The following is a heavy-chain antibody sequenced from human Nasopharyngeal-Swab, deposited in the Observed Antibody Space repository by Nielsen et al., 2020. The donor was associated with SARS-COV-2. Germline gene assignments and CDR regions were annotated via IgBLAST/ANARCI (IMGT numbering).Heavy chain of an antibody. V-gene: IGHV1-18*01. CDR1: GYIFTGYG. J-gene: IGHJ3*02. Sequence: ASVKVSCKTSGYIFTGYGLSWVRQAPGQGLEWMGWISVHNGRTNYAQKLQGRVTMTTDTSTSTGYMELRSLRSDDTAVYYCAKDGIGSGWYRNDAFDIWGQGTMVTVSS. CDR2: ISVHNGRT. CDR3: AKDGIGSGWYRNDAFDI. D-gene: IGHD6-19*01.